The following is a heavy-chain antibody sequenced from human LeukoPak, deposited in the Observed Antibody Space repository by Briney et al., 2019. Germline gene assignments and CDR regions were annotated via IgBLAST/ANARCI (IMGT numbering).Heavy chain of an antibody. Sequence: ASVKISCKVSGYTFTEYYMHWVQQAPGKGLEWMGLVDPEDGETIYAEKFQGRVTITADTSTYTAYMELSSLRSEDTAVYYCATDRQDSSGDFPENWGQGTLVTVSS. J-gene: IGHJ4*02. CDR1: GYTFTEYY. D-gene: IGHD3-22*01. CDR3: ATDRQDSSGDFPEN. CDR2: VDPEDGET. V-gene: IGHV1-69-2*01.